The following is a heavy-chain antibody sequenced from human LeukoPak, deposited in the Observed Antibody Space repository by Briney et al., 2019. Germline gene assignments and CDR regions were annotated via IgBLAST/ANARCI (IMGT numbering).Heavy chain of an antibody. J-gene: IGHJ4*02. D-gene: IGHD1-1*01. CDR3: AGRPLQDNWSDGDSYYFDY. V-gene: IGHV1-69*05. CDR1: GGTFSNYA. Sequence: SVKVSCKASGGTFSNYAISWVRQAPGQGLEWMGGIIPIFGTANYAQKFQGGVTISTDESTSTAYMEVSSLRSEDTAVYFCAGRPLQDNWSDGDSYYFDYWGQGTLVTVSS. CDR2: IIPIFGTA.